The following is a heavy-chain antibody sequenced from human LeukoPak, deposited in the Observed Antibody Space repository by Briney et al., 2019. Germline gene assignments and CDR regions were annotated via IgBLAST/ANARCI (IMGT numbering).Heavy chain of an antibody. Sequence: GASVKVSCTASGGTSSSYAISWVRQAPGQGLEWMGRIIPIFGTANYAQKFQGRVTITADESTSTAYMELSSLRSEDTAVYYCARVSSVVVPAAYFDYWGQGTLVTVSS. CDR3: ARVSSVVVPAAYFDY. CDR1: GGTSSSYA. V-gene: IGHV1-69*13. J-gene: IGHJ4*02. D-gene: IGHD2-2*01. CDR2: IIPIFGTA.